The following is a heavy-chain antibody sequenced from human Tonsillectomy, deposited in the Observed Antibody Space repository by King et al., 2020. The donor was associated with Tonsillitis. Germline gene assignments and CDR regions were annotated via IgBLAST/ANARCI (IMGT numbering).Heavy chain of an antibody. CDR3: AREGQYQLLGFPYYYYMDV. V-gene: IGHV4-34*01. D-gene: IGHD2-2*01. CDR1: XGXXSGXX. Sequence: VQLQQWGAGLLKPSETLSLXXGVXXGXXSGXXWSWIRQTPGKGLEWIGEINDRGSTNYNPSLKSRVTFSVDTSQNQFXLNLTPVTAADTAVYYCAREGQYQLLGFPYYYYMDVWDXGTTVTVSS. J-gene: IGHJ6*03. CDR2: INDRGST.